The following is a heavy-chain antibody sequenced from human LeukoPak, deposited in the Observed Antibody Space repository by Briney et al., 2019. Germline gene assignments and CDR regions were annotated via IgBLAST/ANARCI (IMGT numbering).Heavy chain of an antibody. Sequence: ASVKVSCKASGGTFSSYAISWVRQAPGQGLAWMGGFIPIFGSPTYAQQFQGRVTFTTDESTYTAYMELSNLRSDDTAVFYCAGFFYDSSGAASDLWGQGTVVTVSS. V-gene: IGHV1-69*05. J-gene: IGHJ3*01. CDR3: AGFFYDSSGAASDL. CDR1: GGTFSSYA. CDR2: FIPIFGSP. D-gene: IGHD3-22*01.